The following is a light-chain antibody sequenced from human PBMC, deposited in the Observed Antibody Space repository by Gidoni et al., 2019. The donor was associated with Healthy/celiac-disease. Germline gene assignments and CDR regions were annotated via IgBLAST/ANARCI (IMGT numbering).Light chain of an antibody. Sequence: SYELTQPPSVSVSPGQTARITCSGDALPNQYAYWYPQKPGQAPVLVIYKDSERPSGIPERFSGSSSGTTVTLTISGVQAEDEADYYCQSADSSGTYVIFGGGTKLTVL. V-gene: IGLV3-25*03. CDR3: QSADSSGTYVI. CDR1: ALPNQY. J-gene: IGLJ2*01. CDR2: KDS.